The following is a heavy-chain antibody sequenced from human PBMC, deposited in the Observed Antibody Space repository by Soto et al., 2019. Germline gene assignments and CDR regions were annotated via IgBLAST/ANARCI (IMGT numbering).Heavy chain of an antibody. CDR3: ARLSGLSGY. Sequence: QLQLQESGPGLVKPSETLSLTCTVSGGSISSSSYYWGWTRQPPGKGLGCIGSIYYSGSAYYDLSLKIRVTVSVDTSKIQFSLRLSSVTAADTVVYYCARLSGLSGYWGQGTLVTVSS. V-gene: IGHV4-39*01. CDR2: IYYSGSA. CDR1: GGSISSSSYY. J-gene: IGHJ4*02.